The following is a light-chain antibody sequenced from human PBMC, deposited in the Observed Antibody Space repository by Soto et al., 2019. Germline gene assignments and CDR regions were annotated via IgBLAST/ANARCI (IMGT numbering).Light chain of an antibody. CDR1: QSISGL. CDR2: EAS. J-gene: IGKJ4*02. Sequence: DIQMTQSPSTLSASVGDRVTITCRASQSISGLLAWYQQKPGKAPKLLIYEASTLESGVPSRFSGSGSGTEFTLTISSLQPDDFATYYCQQYNTYSPFGGGTKVEIK. V-gene: IGKV1-5*03. CDR3: QQYNTYSP.